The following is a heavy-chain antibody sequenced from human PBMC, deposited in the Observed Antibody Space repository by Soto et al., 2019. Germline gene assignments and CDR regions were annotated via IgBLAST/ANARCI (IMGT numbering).Heavy chain of an antibody. Sequence: QVQLQESGPGLVKPSQTLSLTCTVSGGSISSGGYYWSWIRQHPGKGLEWIGYIYYSGSTYYNPSLKGRVTIVVDTTKNQLSLKLSSVTAADTAVYYCAGGCGGDCHHGIDVWGQGTPVTVS. CDR1: GGSISSGGYY. J-gene: IGHJ6*02. CDR2: IYYSGST. D-gene: IGHD2-21*02. CDR3: AGGCGGDCHHGIDV. V-gene: IGHV4-31*03.